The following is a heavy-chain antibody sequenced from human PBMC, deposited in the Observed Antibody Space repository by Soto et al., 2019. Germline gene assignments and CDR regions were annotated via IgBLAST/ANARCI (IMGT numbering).Heavy chain of an antibody. CDR1: GFSLSTSGVG. CDR3: AHNQQSSYYFDY. J-gene: IGHJ4*02. CDR2: IYWDDDK. D-gene: IGHD3-16*02. V-gene: IGHV2-5*02. Sequence: QITLKESGPTLVKPTQTLTLTCTFSGFSLSTSGVGVGWIRQPPGKALEWLALIYWDDDKRYSPSLKSRLTITTDTSKNQVVLTMTNMDPVDTATYYCAHNQQSSYYFDYWGQGTLVTVSS.